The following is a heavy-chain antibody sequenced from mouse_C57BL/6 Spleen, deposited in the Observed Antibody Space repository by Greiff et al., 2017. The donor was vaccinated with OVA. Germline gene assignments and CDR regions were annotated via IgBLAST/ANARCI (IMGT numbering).Heavy chain of an antibody. J-gene: IGHJ3*01. D-gene: IGHD4-1*01. CDR3: ARWGNWDPFAY. V-gene: IGHV1-80*01. CDR1: GYAFSSYW. CDR2: IYPGDGDT. Sequence: VKLMESGAELVKPGASVKISCKASGYAFSSYWMNWVKQRPGKGLEWIGQIYPGDGDTNYNGKFKGKATLTADKSSSTAYMQLSSLTSEDSAVYFCARWGNWDPFAYWGQGTLVTVSA.